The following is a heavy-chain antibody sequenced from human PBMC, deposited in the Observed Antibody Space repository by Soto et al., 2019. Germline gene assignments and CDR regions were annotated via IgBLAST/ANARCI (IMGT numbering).Heavy chain of an antibody. CDR3: ARRTPYYYDRSAYYDY. Sequence: PGESLKISCKGSGYSFTSYWIGWVRQMPGKGLEWMGIIYPGDSDTRYSPSFQGQVTISADKSISTAYLQWSSLKASDTAMYYCARRTPYYYDRSAYYDYWGQGTLVTVSS. D-gene: IGHD3-22*01. V-gene: IGHV5-51*01. J-gene: IGHJ4*02. CDR2: IYPGDSDT. CDR1: GYSFTSYW.